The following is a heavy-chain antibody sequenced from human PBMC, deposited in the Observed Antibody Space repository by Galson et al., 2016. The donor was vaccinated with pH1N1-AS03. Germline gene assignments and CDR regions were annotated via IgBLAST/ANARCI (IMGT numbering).Heavy chain of an antibody. CDR1: GFTLSSYI. Sequence: SLRLSCAASGFTLSSYIMHWVRQAPGKGLEWVAVISSDGGDKYYADSVKGRFTISRDNSKNMLYMQMNSLRAEDTAVYYCARDIRGSGSFYNRLIYYYGMDGWGQGTTVTVSS. V-gene: IGHV3-30-3*01. CDR2: ISSDGGDK. D-gene: IGHD3-10*01. CDR3: ARDIRGSGSFYNRLIYYYGMDG. J-gene: IGHJ6*01.